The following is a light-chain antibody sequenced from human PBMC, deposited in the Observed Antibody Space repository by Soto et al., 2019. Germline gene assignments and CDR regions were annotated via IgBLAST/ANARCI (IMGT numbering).Light chain of an antibody. Sequence: EIVLTQSPATLSLSPGERATLSCRASQSVSSYLAWYQQKPGQAPRLLIYDASNRATGIPARFSGSGSGTDFPLTISSREPEDFAVYYCQQRSNWPPWTFGQGTKVEIK. CDR1: QSVSSY. J-gene: IGKJ1*01. V-gene: IGKV3-11*01. CDR3: QQRSNWPPWT. CDR2: DAS.